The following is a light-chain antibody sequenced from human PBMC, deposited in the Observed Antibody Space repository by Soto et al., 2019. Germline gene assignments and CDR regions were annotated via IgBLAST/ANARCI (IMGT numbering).Light chain of an antibody. CDR1: QSISSW. Sequence: DIQMTQSPSTLSASGGDRVTITCRASQSISSWLAWYQQKPGKAPKLLIYKASSLESGVPSRFSGSGSGTKFTLPISTLQPDDFATYYCKQYNSYSWTFAQGTKV. CDR3: KQYNSYSWT. J-gene: IGKJ1*01. V-gene: IGKV1-5*03. CDR2: KAS.